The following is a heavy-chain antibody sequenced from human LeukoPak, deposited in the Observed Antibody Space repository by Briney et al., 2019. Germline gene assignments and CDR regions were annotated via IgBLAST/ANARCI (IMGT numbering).Heavy chain of an antibody. V-gene: IGHV3-9*01. CDR2: ISWNSGNI. CDR1: GFTFGDYA. CDR3: AKVLDGYNDYFEY. J-gene: IGHJ4*02. D-gene: IGHD5-24*01. Sequence: GRSLRLSCAASGFTFGDYAMHWVRQAPGKGLEWVSGISWNSGNIGYADSVKGRFTISRDNAKNSLYLQMNNLRAEDTALYYCAKVLDGYNDYFEYWGQGTLVTVSS.